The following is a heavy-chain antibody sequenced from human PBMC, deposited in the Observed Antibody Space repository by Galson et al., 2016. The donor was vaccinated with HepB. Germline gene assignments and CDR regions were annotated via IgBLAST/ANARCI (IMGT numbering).Heavy chain of an antibody. CDR3: ARMDPALISGFDY. CDR1: GGSISSGNYY. J-gene: IGHJ4*02. V-gene: IGHV4-61*01. Sequence: SETLSLTCTVSGGSISSGNYYWSWVRQPPGKRLEWIGDIYYSGTTNYKPSLQSRVTISVDTSKNQFSLRLSSVTAADTAVYYCARMDPALISGFDYWGQGTLVTVSS. CDR2: IYYSGTT. D-gene: IGHD2-15*01.